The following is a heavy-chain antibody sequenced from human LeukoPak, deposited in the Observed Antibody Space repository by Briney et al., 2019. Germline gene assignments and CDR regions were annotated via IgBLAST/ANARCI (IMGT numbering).Heavy chain of an antibody. CDR2: IYSGGST. D-gene: IGHD3-10*01. Sequence: GGSLRLSCAASGFTLSSYWMSWVRQAPGKGLEWVAVIYSGGSTYYAGSVKGRFIISRDNPKNTLYLQMNSLRVEDTAVYYCARVYYGSGSLHYYYYYMDVWGKGTTVTISS. CDR3: ARVYYGSGSLHYYYYYMDV. J-gene: IGHJ6*03. V-gene: IGHV3-53*01. CDR1: GFTLSSYW.